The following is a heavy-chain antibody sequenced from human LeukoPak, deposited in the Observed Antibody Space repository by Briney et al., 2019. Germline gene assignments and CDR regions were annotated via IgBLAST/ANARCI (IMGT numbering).Heavy chain of an antibody. CDR1: GFSLSTSGMC. CDR3: ARIVRNYYDSSGYIDY. J-gene: IGHJ4*02. Sequence: ESGPTLVNPTQTLTLTCTFSGFSLSTSGMCASWIRQPPGKALEWLARIDWDDDKYYSTSLKTRLTISKDTSKNQVVLTMTNMDPVDTATYYCARIVRNYYDSSGYIDYWGQGTLVTVSS. D-gene: IGHD3-22*01. CDR2: IDWDDDK. V-gene: IGHV2-70*11.